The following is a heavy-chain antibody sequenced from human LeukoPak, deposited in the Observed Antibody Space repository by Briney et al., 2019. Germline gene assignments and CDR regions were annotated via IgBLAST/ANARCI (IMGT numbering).Heavy chain of an antibody. CDR1: GFTVSSSY. V-gene: IGHV3-66*01. CDR3: ARVQAVFQNFDY. J-gene: IGHJ4*02. CDR2: MYSGCNT. Sequence: GGSLRLSCAASGFTVSSSYISWVRQAPRKGVEWVSVMYSGCNTYYANSVKGRFTISRDKSKNNLYLQMNSLRAEDTAVYHCARVQAVFQNFDYWGQGTLVTVSS.